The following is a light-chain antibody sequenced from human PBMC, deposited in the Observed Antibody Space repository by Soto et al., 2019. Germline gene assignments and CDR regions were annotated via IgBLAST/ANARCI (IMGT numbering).Light chain of an antibody. CDR2: KAA. J-gene: IGKJ1*01. CDR1: DNIAPW. V-gene: IGKV1-5*03. CDR3: QQYGSSPTWT. Sequence: SASVGDRVAITCRASDNIAPWVAWYQQKPGKAPKLLIYKAANLADEVPSRFSGSGSGTDFTLTISRLEPEDSAVYYCQQYGSSPTWTFGQGTKVDIK.